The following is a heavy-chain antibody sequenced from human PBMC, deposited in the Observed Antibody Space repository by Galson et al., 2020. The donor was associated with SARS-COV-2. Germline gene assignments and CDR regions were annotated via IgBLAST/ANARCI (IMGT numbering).Heavy chain of an antibody. J-gene: IGHJ4*02. Sequence: GGSLRLSCAASGFTFRSYGMHWVRQAPGKGLEWVAVISYDGSNKYYADSVKGRFTISRDNSKNTLYLQMNSLRAEDTAVYYCARGRGGSYYYFDYWGQGTLVTVSS. D-gene: IGHD1-26*01. CDR3: ARGRGGSYYYFDY. CDR2: ISYDGSNK. CDR1: GFTFRSYG. V-gene: IGHV3-30*19.